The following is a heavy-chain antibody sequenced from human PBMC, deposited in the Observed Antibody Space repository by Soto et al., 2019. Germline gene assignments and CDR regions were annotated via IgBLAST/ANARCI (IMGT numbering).Heavy chain of an antibody. CDR3: AKDLLRPGRAYGMDV. CDR1: GFTFSTYG. CDR2: ISYDGSNK. J-gene: IGHJ6*02. D-gene: IGHD6-25*01. V-gene: IGHV3-30*18. Sequence: QVQLVESGGGVVQPGRSLRLSCAASGFTFSTYGMHWVRQAPGKGLERVAVISYDGSNKYYADSVKGRFTISRDNSKNTLYLQMNSLSPEDTAVYYCAKDLLRPGRAYGMDVWGQGTTVTVSS.